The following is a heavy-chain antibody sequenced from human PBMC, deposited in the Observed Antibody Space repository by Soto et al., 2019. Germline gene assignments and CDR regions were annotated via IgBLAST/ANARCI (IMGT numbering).Heavy chain of an antibody. CDR1: GYTFTTYD. D-gene: IGHD3-10*01. Sequence: ASVKVSCKASGYTFTTYDISWVRQAPGQGLEWMGWISGNNGNTNYAQKLQGRVTMTRDTSTSTAYMDLRSLRSDDTAVYYCAREGSGSGFDYWGQGTLVTVSS. J-gene: IGHJ4*02. CDR3: AREGSGSGFDY. V-gene: IGHV1-18*04. CDR2: ISGNNGNT.